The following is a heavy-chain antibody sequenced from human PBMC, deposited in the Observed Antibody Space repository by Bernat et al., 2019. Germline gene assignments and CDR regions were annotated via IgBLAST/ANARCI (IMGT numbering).Heavy chain of an antibody. CDR1: GFIFSNAY. CDR2: IKEDGSET. D-gene: IGHD1-26*01. Sequence: EVQLVESGGGLIQPGGSLRLSCEASGFIFSNAYMGWVRQAPGKGLEWVANIKEDGSETFYVDSGKGRFTISRDNAKNSLYLQMNSLRAEDTAVYYCARESDEATEAHDYYCYYMDVWGKGTTVTVS. V-gene: IGHV3-7*04. CDR3: ARESDEATEAHDYYCYYMDV. J-gene: IGHJ6*03.